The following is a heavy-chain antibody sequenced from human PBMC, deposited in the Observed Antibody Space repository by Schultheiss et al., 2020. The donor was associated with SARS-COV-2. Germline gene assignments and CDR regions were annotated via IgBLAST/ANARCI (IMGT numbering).Heavy chain of an antibody. Sequence: SETLSLTCTVSGGSISSGGYYWSWIRQHPGKGLEWIGYIYYSGSTYYNPSLKSRVTISVDTSKNQFSLKLSSVTAADTAVYYCARDYCSGGSCYDYWGQGTLVTVSS. V-gene: IGHV4-31*03. D-gene: IGHD2-15*01. CDR2: IYYSGST. J-gene: IGHJ4*02. CDR3: ARDYCSGGSCYDY. CDR1: GGSISSGGYY.